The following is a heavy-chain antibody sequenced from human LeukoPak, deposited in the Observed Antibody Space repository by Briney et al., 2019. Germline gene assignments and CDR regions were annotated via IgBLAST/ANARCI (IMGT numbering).Heavy chain of an antibody. Sequence: PSETLSLTCTVSGGSISSYYWGWIRQPPGKGLERIGSIYHSGSTYYNPSLKSRVTISVDTSKNQFSLKLSSVTAADTAVYYCARDPTYYYGSGSSFDYWGQGTLVTVSS. CDR3: ARDPTYYYGSGSSFDY. D-gene: IGHD3-10*01. CDR2: IYHSGST. V-gene: IGHV4-38-2*02. CDR1: GGSISSYY. J-gene: IGHJ4*02.